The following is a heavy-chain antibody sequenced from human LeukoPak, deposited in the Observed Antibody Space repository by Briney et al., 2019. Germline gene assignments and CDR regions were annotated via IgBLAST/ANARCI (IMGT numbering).Heavy chain of an antibody. Sequence: SETLSLTCTVSGGSISSSSYYWGWIRQPPGKGLEWIGSIYYSGSTYYNPSLKSRVTISVDTSKNQFSLKLSSVTAADTAVYYCAKALMPIVVVPAATPPDAFDIWGQGTMVTVSS. CDR2: IYYSGST. CDR1: GGSISSSSYY. D-gene: IGHD2-2*01. J-gene: IGHJ3*02. CDR3: AKALMPIVVVPAATPPDAFDI. V-gene: IGHV4-39*01.